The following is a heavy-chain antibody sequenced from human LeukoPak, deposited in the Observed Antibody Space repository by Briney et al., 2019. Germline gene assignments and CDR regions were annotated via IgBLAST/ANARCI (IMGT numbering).Heavy chain of an antibody. V-gene: IGHV3-21*01. CDR2: ISSSSSYI. J-gene: IGHJ5*02. D-gene: IGHD3-9*01. Sequence: PGGSLRLSCAASGFIFSHYGMNWVRQAPGKGLEWVSSISSSSSYIYYADSVKGRFTISRDNAKNSLFLQMNSLRAEDTAVYYCARATSDNILTGYYSPWGQGTLVTVPS. CDR1: GFIFSHYG. CDR3: ARATSDNILTGYYSP.